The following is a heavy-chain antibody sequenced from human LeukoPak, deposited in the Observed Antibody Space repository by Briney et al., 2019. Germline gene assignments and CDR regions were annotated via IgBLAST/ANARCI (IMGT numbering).Heavy chain of an antibody. CDR1: GGSISSSSYH. J-gene: IGHJ4*02. D-gene: IGHD3-22*01. CDR3: ARQLTYYYDSSGYYFFDY. Sequence: SETLSLTCTVSGGSISSSSYHWGWIRQPPGKGLEWIGSIYYSGSTNYNPSLKSRVTISVDTSKNQFSLKLSSVTAADTAVYYCARQLTYYYDSSGYYFFDYWGQGTLVTVSS. V-gene: IGHV4-39*01. CDR2: IYYSGST.